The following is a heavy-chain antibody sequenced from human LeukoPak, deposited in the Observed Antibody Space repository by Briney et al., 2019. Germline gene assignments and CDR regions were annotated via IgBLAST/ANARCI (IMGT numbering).Heavy chain of an antibody. Sequence: ASVKVSCKASGYTFTRYYMHWVRQAPGQGLEWMGWINPNSGGTNYAQKFHGRVTMTRDTSISTAYMELSRLRSDDTAVYYCAREEQQLVYYYYGMDVWGQGTTVTVSS. V-gene: IGHV1-2*02. CDR1: GYTFTRYY. CDR2: INPNSGGT. J-gene: IGHJ6*02. CDR3: AREEQQLVYYYYGMDV. D-gene: IGHD6-13*01.